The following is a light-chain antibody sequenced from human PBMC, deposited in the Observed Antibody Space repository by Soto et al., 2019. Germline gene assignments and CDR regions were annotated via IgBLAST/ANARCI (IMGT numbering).Light chain of an antibody. CDR3: HDYNTYST. CDR2: AAS. J-gene: IGKJ1*01. CDR1: QSISIW. V-gene: IGKV1-5*03. Sequence: DIRMTQSPSALSASIGDRVTITCRASQSISIWLAWYQQKPGKAPKLLIYAASSLESGVPSRFSGSGSGTEFTLTISSLQPADFATYYCHDYNTYSTFGQGTRVDVK.